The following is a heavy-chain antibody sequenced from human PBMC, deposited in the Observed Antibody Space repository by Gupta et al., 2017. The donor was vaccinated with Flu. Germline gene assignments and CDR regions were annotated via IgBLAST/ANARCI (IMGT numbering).Heavy chain of an antibody. D-gene: IGHD2/OR15-2a*01. CDR1: GGSISATSYY. J-gene: IGHJ4*02. CDR3: ARRITYGKTFDY. Sequence: QLQLQESGPGLVKPSETLPLICTVSGGSISATSYYWGWIRQPQGKGLEWIGNVGYSGNTFYNPSLKSRVTISVDTSKNQFSLKLSSVTAADTAVYYCARRITYGKTFDYWGQGSLVTVSS. V-gene: IGHV4-39*01. CDR2: VGYSGNT.